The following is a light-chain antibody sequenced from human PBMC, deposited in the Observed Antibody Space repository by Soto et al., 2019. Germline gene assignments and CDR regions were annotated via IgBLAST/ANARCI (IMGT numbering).Light chain of an antibody. CDR1: SSSIGAGYE. Sequence: QSVLTQPPSVSGAPGQRVTISCSGTSSSIGAGYEVHWYHQLPGTAPKLVVSGNGNRPSGVPDRLSASKSGISASLAITGLQAEDEGHYYCCSYAGSYTLVFGGETQLTVL. J-gene: IGLJ2*01. CDR3: CSYAGSYTLV. V-gene: IGLV1-40*01. CDR2: GNG.